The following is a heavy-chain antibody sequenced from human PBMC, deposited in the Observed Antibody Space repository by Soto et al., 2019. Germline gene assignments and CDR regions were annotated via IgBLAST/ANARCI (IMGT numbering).Heavy chain of an antibody. Sequence: QVQLVESGGGVVQPGRSLRLSCAASGFNFSSYVMHWVRQAPGKGLEWVAVIWYDGGNKYYADSVKGRFTISRDNSKNTLYLQRNSLRAEDTAVYYCARDGQWLPRDGLRSSYYFDYWGQGTLGTVSS. D-gene: IGHD6-19*01. CDR3: ARDGQWLPRDGLRSSYYFDY. CDR1: GFNFSSYV. CDR2: IWYDGGNK. V-gene: IGHV3-33*01. J-gene: IGHJ4*02.